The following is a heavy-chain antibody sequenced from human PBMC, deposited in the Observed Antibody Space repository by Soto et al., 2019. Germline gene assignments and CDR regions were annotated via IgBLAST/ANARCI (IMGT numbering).Heavy chain of an antibody. CDR1: GYTFTGYF. CDR3: ARSLSTISARPDY. Sequence: AASVKVSCKASGYTFTGYFMHWVRQAPGQGLEWMGWINPNTGGANYAQKFQDRVTMTRDTSTNTAYMEMNRLRSDDTAVYYCARSLSTISARPDYWGQGTLVTVSS. V-gene: IGHV1-2*02. CDR2: INPNTGGA. J-gene: IGHJ4*02. D-gene: IGHD6-6*01.